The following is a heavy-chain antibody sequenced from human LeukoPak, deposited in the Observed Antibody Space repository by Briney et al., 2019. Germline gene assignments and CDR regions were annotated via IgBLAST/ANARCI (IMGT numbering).Heavy chain of an antibody. CDR2: IYHSGST. D-gene: IGHD5-18*01. Sequence: SETLSLTCAVSGGSISSGGYCWSWIRQPPGKGLEWIGYIYHSGSTYYNPSLKSRVTISVDSSKIQFSLKLSSVTAADTAVYYCARLIWDTSLDRYYFDFWGQGTLVTVSS. J-gene: IGHJ4*02. V-gene: IGHV4-30-2*01. CDR3: ARLIWDTSLDRYYFDF. CDR1: GGSISSGGYC.